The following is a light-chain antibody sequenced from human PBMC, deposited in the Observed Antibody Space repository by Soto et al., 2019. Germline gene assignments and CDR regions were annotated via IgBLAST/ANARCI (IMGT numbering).Light chain of an antibody. J-gene: IGKJ1*01. CDR1: QSVSSNY. V-gene: IGKV3-20*01. CDR3: QYYGSSPWT. CDR2: SAF. Sequence: EIVMTQSPGTLSLSPGERGTLSCRASQSVSSNYLAWYQQKPGQAPRLLIYSAFSRATGIPDRFSGSASGNDFTLTISKREPEDFAVYYYQYYGSSPWTFGPGTKVEIK.